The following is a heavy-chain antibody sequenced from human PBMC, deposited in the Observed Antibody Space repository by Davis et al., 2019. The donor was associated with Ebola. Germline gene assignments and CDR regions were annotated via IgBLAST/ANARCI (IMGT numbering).Heavy chain of an antibody. CDR2: TYYRSTWYV. Sequence: SQTLSLICAISGDSVSSNTAAWNWIRQSPPRGLEWLGRTYYRSTWYVDYAVSVKGRMTITSDTSKNQFSLQLTSVTPEDTAAYYCARDPPYDQGYDYWGQGILVTVSS. J-gene: IGHJ4*02. V-gene: IGHV6-1*01. CDR1: GDSVSSNTAA. CDR3: ARDPPYDQGYDY. D-gene: IGHD3-22*01.